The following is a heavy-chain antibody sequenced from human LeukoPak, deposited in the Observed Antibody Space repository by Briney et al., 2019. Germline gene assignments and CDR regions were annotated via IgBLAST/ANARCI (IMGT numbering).Heavy chain of an antibody. D-gene: IGHD4-17*01. V-gene: IGHV1-2*04. CDR2: INPNSGGT. CDR3: ARGPSSVTTRHYGMDV. J-gene: IGHJ6*02. Sequence: ASVKVSCKASGYTFTGYYMHWVRQAPGQGLEWMGWINPNSGGTNYAQKFQGWVTTTRDTSISTAYMELSRLRSDDTAVYYCARGPSSVTTRHYGMDVWGQGTTVTVSS. CDR1: GYTFTGYY.